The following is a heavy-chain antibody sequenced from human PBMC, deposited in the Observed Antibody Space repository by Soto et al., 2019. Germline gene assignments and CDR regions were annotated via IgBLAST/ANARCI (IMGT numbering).Heavy chain of an antibody. Sequence: GGSLRLSCAASGFTFSSYWMHWVRQAPGKGLVWVSRINSDGSSTSYADSVKGRFTISRDNAKNTLYLQMNSLRAEDTAEYYCAREPVIRTFDYWGQGTLVTVSS. J-gene: IGHJ4*02. V-gene: IGHV3-74*01. CDR1: GFTFSSYW. D-gene: IGHD1-7*01. CDR3: AREPVIRTFDY. CDR2: INSDGSST.